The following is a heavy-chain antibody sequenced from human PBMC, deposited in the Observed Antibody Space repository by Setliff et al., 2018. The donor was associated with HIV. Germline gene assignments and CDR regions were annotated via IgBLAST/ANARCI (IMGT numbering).Heavy chain of an antibody. V-gene: IGHV1-18*01. CDR2: ISSYNGYT. J-gene: IGHJ3*02. Sequence: ASVKVSCKASGYNFSSNGISWVRQAPGQGLEWMGWISSYNGYTKYAQKVQDRVTMTKDTSTSTAYMELRSLRSDDTAVYYCATAAYHDFLTGPTPGAFDIWGQGTVVTVSS. D-gene: IGHD3-9*01. CDR1: GYNFSSNG. CDR3: ATAAYHDFLTGPTPGAFDI.